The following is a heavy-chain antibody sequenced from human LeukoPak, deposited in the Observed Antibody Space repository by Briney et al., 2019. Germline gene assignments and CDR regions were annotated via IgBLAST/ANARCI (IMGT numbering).Heavy chain of an antibody. J-gene: IGHJ4*02. CDR1: GLTFSSHW. D-gene: IGHD6-6*01. Sequence: GGSLRLSCAASGLTFSSHWMHWVRQAPGKGLVWVSRITNDGSSTTYADSVKGRFTVSRDNAKNTLYLQVNNLRDEDTAVYYCARGPNSNWSGLDFWGQGTLLTVSS. V-gene: IGHV3-74*01. CDR3: ARGPNSNWSGLDF. CDR2: ITNDGSST.